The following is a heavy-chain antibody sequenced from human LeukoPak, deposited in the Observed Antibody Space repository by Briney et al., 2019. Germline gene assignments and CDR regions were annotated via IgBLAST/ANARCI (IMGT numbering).Heavy chain of an antibody. Sequence: GGSLRLSCAASGFTFSSYGMHWVRQAPGKGLEWVAVIWYDGSDKYYADSVKGRFTISRDNSKNTLYLQMNSLRAEDTAVYYCAKGEYYSDSSGYPDYWGQGTLVTVSS. J-gene: IGHJ4*02. CDR3: AKGEYYSDSSGYPDY. CDR1: GFTFSSYG. D-gene: IGHD3-22*01. V-gene: IGHV3-30*02. CDR2: IWYDGSDK.